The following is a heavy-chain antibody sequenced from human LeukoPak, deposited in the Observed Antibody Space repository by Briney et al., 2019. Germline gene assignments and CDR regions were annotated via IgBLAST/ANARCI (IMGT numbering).Heavy chain of an antibody. CDR3: AKDPYGGNSGAFDI. V-gene: IGHV3-9*01. Sequence: PGGSLRLSCAASGFTFDDYAMHWVRQAPGKGLEWVSGISWNSGSIGYADSVKGRFTISRDNAKNSLYLQMNSLRAEDTALYYCAKDPYGGNSGAFDIWGQGTMVTVSS. CDR1: GFTFDDYA. D-gene: IGHD4-23*01. CDR2: ISWNSGSI. J-gene: IGHJ3*02.